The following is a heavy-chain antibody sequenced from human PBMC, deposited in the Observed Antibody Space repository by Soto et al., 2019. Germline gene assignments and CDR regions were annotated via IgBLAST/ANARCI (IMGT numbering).Heavy chain of an antibody. J-gene: IGHJ6*03. CDR2: IWYDGSNK. CDR3: ARGDPYYYYMDV. D-gene: IGHD2-21*02. V-gene: IGHV3-33*01. CDR1: GFTFSSYG. Sequence: QVQLVESGGGVVQPGRSLRLSGAASGFTFSSYGMHWVRQAPGKGLEWVAVIWYDGSNKYYADSVKGRFTISRDNSKNTLYLQMNSLRAEDTAVYYCARGDPYYYYMDVWGKVTTVTVSS.